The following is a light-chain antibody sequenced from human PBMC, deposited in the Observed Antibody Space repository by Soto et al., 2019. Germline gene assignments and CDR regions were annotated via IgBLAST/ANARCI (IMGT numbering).Light chain of an antibody. CDR3: LLYYGGQLGV. Sequence: VVTQEPSLTVSPGGTVTLTCASSTGAVTTGYYPNWFQQKPGQAPRALIYSTNNKYSWTPARFSGSLLGGKAALTLSGVQPEDEADYYCLLYYGGQLGVFGGGTKLTVL. CDR1: TGAVTTGYY. CDR2: STN. V-gene: IGLV7-43*01. J-gene: IGLJ2*01.